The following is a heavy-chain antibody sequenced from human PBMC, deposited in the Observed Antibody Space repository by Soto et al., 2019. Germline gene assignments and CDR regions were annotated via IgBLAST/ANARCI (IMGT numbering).Heavy chain of an antibody. CDR1: GYTFTNYY. J-gene: IGHJ4*02. D-gene: IGHD3-10*01. V-gene: IGHV1-46*01. Sequence: GSSVNFSCKASGYTFTNYYMHWVRQAPGQGLEWMGIIYPSGGSTRNAQKFQGRVTMTRDTSTSTVYMELSSLRSEDTAVYYCARDFSGPMDYWGRGTLVTVSS. CDR2: IYPSGGST. CDR3: ARDFSGPMDY.